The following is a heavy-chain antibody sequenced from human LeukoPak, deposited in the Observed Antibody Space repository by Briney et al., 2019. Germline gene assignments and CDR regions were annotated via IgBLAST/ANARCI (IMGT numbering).Heavy chain of an antibody. J-gene: IGHJ4*02. V-gene: IGHV3-7*01. CDR3: GRYSPIDY. D-gene: IGHD2-15*01. Sequence: GGSLRLSCVASGFTFSSYWMTWVRQAPGKGPEWVTNIKQDGSEKYYVDSVKGRFTISRDNAKNSLYLQMSSLRAEDTAVYYCGRYSPIDYWGQGTLVTVSS. CDR1: GFTFSSYW. CDR2: IKQDGSEK.